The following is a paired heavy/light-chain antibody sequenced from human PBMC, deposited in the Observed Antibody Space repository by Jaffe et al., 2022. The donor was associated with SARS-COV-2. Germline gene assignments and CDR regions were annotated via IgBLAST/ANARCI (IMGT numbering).Heavy chain of an antibody. Sequence: EVQLLESGGGLVQPGGSLRLSCAASGFTFSTYAMSWVRQAPGKGLEWVSTIIGGGGSTFYADSVKGRFTISRDNSKNTLSLQMNSLRAEDTAVYYCAKDGYTSGQPRYFDNWGQGTLVTVSS. CDR1: GFTFSTYA. CDR2: IIGGGGST. J-gene: IGHJ4*02. D-gene: IGHD6-25*01. CDR3: AKDGYTSGQPRYFDN. V-gene: IGHV3-23*01.
Light chain of an antibody. CDR3: QQYYSTTLT. Sequence: DIVMTQSPDSLAVSLGERATINCKSSQSVLYSANSKNYLAWYQQKPGQPPKLLIYWASTRGSGVPDRFSGSGSGTDFTLTISSLQAEDVAVYYCQQYYSTTLTFGGGTTVEIK. V-gene: IGKV4-1*01. CDR2: WAS. J-gene: IGKJ4*01. CDR1: QSVLYSANSKNY.